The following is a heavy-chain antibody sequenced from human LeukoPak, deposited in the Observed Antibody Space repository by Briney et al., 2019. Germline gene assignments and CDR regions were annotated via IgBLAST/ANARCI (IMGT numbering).Heavy chain of an antibody. D-gene: IGHD3-10*01. J-gene: IGHJ4*02. CDR2: MNPNSGNT. CDR3: ARDLNLDYYGSGSYPN. CDR1: GYTFTSYD. Sequence: ASVKVSCKASGYTFTSYDINWVRQATGQGLEWMGWMNPNSGNTGYAQKFLGRVTITRNTSISTAYMELSSLRSEDTAVYYCARDLNLDYYGSGSYPNWGQGTLVTVSS. V-gene: IGHV1-8*03.